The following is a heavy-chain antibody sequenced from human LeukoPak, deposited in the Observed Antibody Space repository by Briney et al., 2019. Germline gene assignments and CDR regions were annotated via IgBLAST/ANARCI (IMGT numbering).Heavy chain of an antibody. CDR1: GYSITSGYN. J-gene: IGHJ4*02. Sequence: SETLSLTCTVSGYSITSGYNWAWIRQPPGKVLEWIGSIYHSGSAYYNPSLKSRVTISVGTSKNQFSLKLSSVTAADTAVYYCVRYCSSTTCYTRAVDYWGQGTLVTVSS. CDR2: IYHSGSA. V-gene: IGHV4-38-2*02. D-gene: IGHD2-2*02. CDR3: VRYCSSTTCYTRAVDY.